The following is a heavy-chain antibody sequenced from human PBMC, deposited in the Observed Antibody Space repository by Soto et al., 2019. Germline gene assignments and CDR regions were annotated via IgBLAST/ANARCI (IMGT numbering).Heavy chain of an antibody. J-gene: IGHJ4*02. CDR2: VNHRGST. D-gene: IGHD2-21*01. Sequence: SETLSLTCAVYGGSFSGYYWSWIRQPPGKGLEWIGEVNHRGSTYYNPSLKSRVTISVDTSKNQFSLKLSSVTAADTAVYYCAREITYSDSLRNYFDYWGQGTLVTVSS. V-gene: IGHV4-34*01. CDR1: GGSFSGYY. CDR3: AREITYSDSLRNYFDY.